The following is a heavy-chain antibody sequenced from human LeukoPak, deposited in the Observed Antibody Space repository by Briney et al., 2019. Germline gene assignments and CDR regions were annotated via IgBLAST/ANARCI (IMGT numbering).Heavy chain of an antibody. V-gene: IGHV4-34*01. D-gene: IGHD3-22*01. J-gene: IGHJ4*02. CDR2: INHSGST. CDR3: ARVRSSGYYLNYFDY. Sequence: PSETLSLTCAVYGGSFSGYYWSWIRQPPGKGLEWIGEINHSGSTNYNPSLKSRVTISVDTSKNQFSLELSSVTAADTAVYYCARVRSSGYYLNYFDYWGQGTLVTVSS. CDR1: GGSFSGYY.